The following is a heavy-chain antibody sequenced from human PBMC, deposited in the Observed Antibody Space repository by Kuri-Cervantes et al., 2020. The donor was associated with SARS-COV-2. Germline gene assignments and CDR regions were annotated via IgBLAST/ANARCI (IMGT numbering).Heavy chain of an antibody. CDR1: GFTFGSYS. Sequence: GGSLRLSCAASGFTFGSYSMNWVRQAPGKGLEWVSSISSSSSYIYYADSVKGRFTISRDNAKNSLYLQMNSPRAEDTAVYYCARDRNWGDWYFDLWGRGTLVTVSS. J-gene: IGHJ2*01. CDR2: ISSSSSYI. V-gene: IGHV3-21*01. D-gene: IGHD7-27*01. CDR3: ARDRNWGDWYFDL.